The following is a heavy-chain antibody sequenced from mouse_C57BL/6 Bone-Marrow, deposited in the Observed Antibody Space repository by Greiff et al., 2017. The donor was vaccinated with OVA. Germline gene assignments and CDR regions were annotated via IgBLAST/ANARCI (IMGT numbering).Heavy chain of an antibody. V-gene: IGHV5-4*01. D-gene: IGHD2-3*01. J-gene: IGHJ2*01. Sequence: EVQVVESGGGLVKPGGSLKLSCAASGFTFSSYAMSWVRQTPEKRLEWVATISDGGSYTYYPDNVKGRFTISRDNAKNNLYLQMSQLKSEDTAMYYCARDQGWLLRTFPYYFDYWGQGTTLTVSS. CDR2: ISDGGSYT. CDR3: ARDQGWLLRTFPYYFDY. CDR1: GFTFSSYA.